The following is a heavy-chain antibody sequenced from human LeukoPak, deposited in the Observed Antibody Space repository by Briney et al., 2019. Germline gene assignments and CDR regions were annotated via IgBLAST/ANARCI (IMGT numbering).Heavy chain of an antibody. CDR3: AREKQQLSTYFDY. Sequence: SETLSLTCIVSGGSISTSAYYWGWIRQPPGEGLQWIGSIYYSGNTYYNSSLKSRVTISVDTSTSQFSLKLSSVTAADTAVYYCAREKQQLSTYFDYWGQGTLVTVSS. D-gene: IGHD6-13*01. CDR1: GGSISTSAYY. CDR2: IYYSGNT. V-gene: IGHV4-39*07. J-gene: IGHJ4*02.